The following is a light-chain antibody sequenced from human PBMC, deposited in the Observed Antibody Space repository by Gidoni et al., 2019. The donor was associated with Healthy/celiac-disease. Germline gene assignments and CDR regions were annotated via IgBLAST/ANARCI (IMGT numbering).Light chain of an antibody. CDR2: GAS. J-gene: IGKJ4*01. CDR3: QQYNNWHLT. V-gene: IGKV3-15*01. CDR1: QSVSSN. Sequence: EIVMTQAPATLSVSPGESATLSCRASQSVSSNLAWYQQNPGQAPRLLIYGASTRATGIPARFSGSGSGTEFTLTISSLQSEDFAVYSCQQYNNWHLTFGGGTKVEIK.